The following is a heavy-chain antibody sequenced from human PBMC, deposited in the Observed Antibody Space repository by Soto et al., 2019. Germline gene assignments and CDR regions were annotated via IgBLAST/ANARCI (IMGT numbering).Heavy chain of an antibody. D-gene: IGHD2-2*01. CDR3: ARPPIGYCTSTSCYRFEY. CDR2: ISAYNGNT. V-gene: IGHV1-18*01. CDR1: GYTFTSYG. J-gene: IGHJ4*02. Sequence: GASVKVSCKASGYTFTSYGISWVRQAPGQGLEWMGWISAYNGNTNYAQKLQGRVTMTTDTSTSTAYMELRSLRSDDTAVYYCARPPIGYCTSTSCYRFEYWGQGTLVTVSS.